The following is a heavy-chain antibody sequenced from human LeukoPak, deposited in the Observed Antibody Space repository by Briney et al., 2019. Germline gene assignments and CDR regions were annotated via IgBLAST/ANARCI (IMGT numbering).Heavy chain of an antibody. CDR2: INPNSGGT. Sequence: ASEKVSCKASGYTFTGYYMHWVRQAPGQGLEWMGWINPNSGGTNYAQKFQGRVTMTRDTSISTAYMELSRLRSDDTAVYYCARGGGIAATNWFDPWGQGTLVTVSS. V-gene: IGHV1-2*02. J-gene: IGHJ5*02. D-gene: IGHD6-13*01. CDR3: ARGGGIAATNWFDP. CDR1: GYTFTGYY.